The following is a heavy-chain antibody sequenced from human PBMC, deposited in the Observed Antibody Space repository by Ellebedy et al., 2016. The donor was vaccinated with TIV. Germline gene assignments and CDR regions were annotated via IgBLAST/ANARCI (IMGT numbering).Heavy chain of an antibody. CDR3: ARDGCTTTTCFDY. V-gene: IGHV3-33*07. CDR1: GFTFSSYS. Sequence: GGSLRLSCAASGFTFSSYSMSWVRQAPGKGLAWLAFIWYDGSNNNYADSVRGRFTVSRDNSRNTLYLQMNRLRADDTAVYYCARDGCTTTTCFDYWGQGALVTVSS. J-gene: IGHJ4*02. CDR2: IWYDGSNN. D-gene: IGHD2-2*01.